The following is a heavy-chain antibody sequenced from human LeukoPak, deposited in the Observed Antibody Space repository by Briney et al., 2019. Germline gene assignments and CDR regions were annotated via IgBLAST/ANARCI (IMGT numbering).Heavy chain of an antibody. CDR3: ARDRTVAY. V-gene: IGHV3-30-3*01. CDR2: ISYDGSNK. Sequence: PGGSLRFSCAASGFTFSSYAMHWVRQAPGKGLEWVAVISYDGSNKYYADSVKGRFTISRDNSKNTLYLQMNSLRAEDTAVYYCARDRTVAYWGQGTLVTVSS. D-gene: IGHD4-23*01. J-gene: IGHJ4*02. CDR1: GFTFSSYA.